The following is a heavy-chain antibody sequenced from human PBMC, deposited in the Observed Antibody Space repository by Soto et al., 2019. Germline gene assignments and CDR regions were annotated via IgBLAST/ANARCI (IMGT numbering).Heavy chain of an antibody. Sequence: QVQLVQSGAEVKKPGSSIKVSCKASGGTFSSSTISWVRQAPGQGLEWMGRIIPILGSPNHAQKFQGSLTITADPSATPPSMALSSLRSEDPAVYYCARGDKKPYYYGMDIWGQGPTVTVSS. CDR2: IIPILGSP. CDR3: ARGDKKPYYYGMDI. D-gene: IGHD2-15*01. V-gene: IGHV1-69*08. CDR1: GGTFSSST. J-gene: IGHJ6*02.